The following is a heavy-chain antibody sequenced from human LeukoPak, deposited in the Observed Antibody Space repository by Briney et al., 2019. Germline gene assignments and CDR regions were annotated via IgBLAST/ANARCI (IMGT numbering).Heavy chain of an antibody. CDR3: AKDAEHSSGWYPGN. Sequence: GGSLRLSCAASGFTFSSYSMSWVRQAPGKGLEWVSYISSSSSTIYYADSVKGRFTISRDNAKNSLYLQMNSLRDEDTAVYYCAKDAEHSSGWYPGNWGQGTLVIVSS. CDR2: ISSSSSTI. V-gene: IGHV3-48*02. J-gene: IGHJ4*02. D-gene: IGHD6-13*01. CDR1: GFTFSSYS.